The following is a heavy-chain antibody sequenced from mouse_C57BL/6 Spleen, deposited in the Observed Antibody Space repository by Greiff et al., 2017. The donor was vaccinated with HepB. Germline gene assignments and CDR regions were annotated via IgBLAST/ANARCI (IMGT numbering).Heavy chain of an antibody. J-gene: IGHJ2*01. Sequence: VQLQQPGAELVKPGASVKMSCKASGYTFTSYWITWVKQRPGQGLEWIGDIYPGSGSTNYNEKFKSKATLTVDTSSSTAYMQLSSLTSEDSAVYYCARCGYYYGISYGYWGQGTTLTVSS. CDR1: GYTFTSYW. CDR2: IYPGSGST. CDR3: ARCGYYYGISYGY. D-gene: IGHD1-1*01. V-gene: IGHV1-55*01.